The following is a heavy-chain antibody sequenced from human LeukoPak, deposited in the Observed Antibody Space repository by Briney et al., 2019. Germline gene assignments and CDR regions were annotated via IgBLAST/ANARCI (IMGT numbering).Heavy chain of an antibody. V-gene: IGHV3-23*01. CDR3: AKDGVITMVRGANFDY. D-gene: IGHD3-10*01. Sequence: GGSLRLSCAASGFTFSSYWMHWVRQAPGKGLEWVSAISGSGGSTYYADSVKGRFTISRDNSNNTLYLQMNSLRAEDTAVYYCAKDGVITMVRGANFDYWGQGTLVTVSS. J-gene: IGHJ4*02. CDR2: ISGSGGST. CDR1: GFTFSSYW.